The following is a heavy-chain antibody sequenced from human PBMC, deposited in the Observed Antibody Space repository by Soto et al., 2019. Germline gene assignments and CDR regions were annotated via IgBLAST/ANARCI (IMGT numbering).Heavy chain of an antibody. D-gene: IGHD6-19*01. CDR3: GNPEMGQWLAPFDY. J-gene: IGHJ4*02. V-gene: IGHV3-23*01. Sequence: PGGSLRLSCAASGFTFSGYAMSWVRQAPGKGLEWVSAIGGRGRNTYYADSVRGRFTISRDNSKNTLYLQMNGLRADDTAVYYCGNPEMGQWLAPFDYWGQRTLVTVSS. CDR2: IGGRGRNT. CDR1: GFTFSGYA.